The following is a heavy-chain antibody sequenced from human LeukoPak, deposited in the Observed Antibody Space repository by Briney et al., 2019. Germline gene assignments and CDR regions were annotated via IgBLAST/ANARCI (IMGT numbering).Heavy chain of an antibody. Sequence: QPGGSLRLSCAASGFTFSSYAMSWARQAPGKGLEWVSAISGSGGSTYYADSVKGRFTISRDNSKNTLYLQMNSLRAEDTAVYYCAKCPGRGIVGATFDYWGQGTLVTVSS. J-gene: IGHJ4*02. CDR2: ISGSGGST. CDR3: AKCPGRGIVGATFDY. V-gene: IGHV3-23*01. CDR1: GFTFSSYA. D-gene: IGHD1-26*01.